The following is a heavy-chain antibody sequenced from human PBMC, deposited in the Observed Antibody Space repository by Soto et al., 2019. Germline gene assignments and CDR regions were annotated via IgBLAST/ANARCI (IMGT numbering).Heavy chain of an antibody. CDR1: GYTFTGYY. CDR2: INPNSGGT. V-gene: IGHV1-2*04. Sequence: QVQLVQSGAEVKKPGASVKVSCKASGYTFTGYYMHWVRQAPGQGLEWMGWINPNSGGTNYAQKFQGWVTMTRGTSISTDYMELSRLRSDDTAVCYCSRDRGGSGGDDYYYGMAGWGQGTTVTV. D-gene: IGHD3-10*01. J-gene: IGHJ6*02. CDR3: SRDRGGSGGDDYYYGMAG.